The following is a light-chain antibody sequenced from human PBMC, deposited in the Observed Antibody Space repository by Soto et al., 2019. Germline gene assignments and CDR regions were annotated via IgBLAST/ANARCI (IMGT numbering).Light chain of an antibody. J-gene: IGKJ4*01. CDR2: DAS. CDR1: QSISSW. CDR3: QQDNNYSLT. V-gene: IGKV1-5*01. Sequence: DIQMTQSPSTLSASVGDRVTITCRASQSISSWLAWYRQKPGKAPKLLIYDASSLESGVPSRFSGSGSGTEFTLTISSLQPDDFATYYCQQDNNYSLTFGGGTKVEIK.